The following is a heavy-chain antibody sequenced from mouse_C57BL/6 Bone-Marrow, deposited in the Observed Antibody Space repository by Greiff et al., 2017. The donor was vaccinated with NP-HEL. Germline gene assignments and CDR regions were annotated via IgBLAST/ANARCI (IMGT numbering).Heavy chain of an antibody. V-gene: IGHV10-1*01. Sequence: DVKLVESGGGLVQPKGSLKLSCAASGFSFNTYAMNWVRQAPGKGLEWVARIRSKSNNYATYYADSVKDRFTISRDDSESMLYLQMNNLKTEDTAMYYCVSGGYYGRDYYAMDYWGQGTSVTVSS. CDR1: GFSFNTYA. D-gene: IGHD1-1*01. CDR2: IRSKSNNYAT. J-gene: IGHJ4*01. CDR3: VSGGYYGRDYYAMDY.